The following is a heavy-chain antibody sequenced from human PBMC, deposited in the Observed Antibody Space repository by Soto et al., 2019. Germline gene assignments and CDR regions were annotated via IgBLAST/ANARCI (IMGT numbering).Heavy chain of an antibody. D-gene: IGHD6-13*01. V-gene: IGHV5-51*01. CDR2: IYPGDHET. CDR3: ARSPRSSPYFDY. J-gene: IGHJ4*02. CDR1: GYTFSNFW. Sequence: PGESLTISCQCSGYTFSNFWIGCVRQLPGKGLEWMGIIYPGDHETRYSPSFQGKVTISADKSSNTAYVQWNSLAASYTAFYFCARSPRSSPYFDYWGQGALVTVSS.